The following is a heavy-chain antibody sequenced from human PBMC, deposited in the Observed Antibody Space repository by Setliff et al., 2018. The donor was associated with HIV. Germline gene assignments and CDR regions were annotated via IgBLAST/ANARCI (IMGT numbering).Heavy chain of an antibody. CDR1: GYTFTSYY. Sequence: ASVQVSCKASGYTFTSYYMHWVRQAPGQGLEWMGMINPSDGSTRYAQKLQGRVTMTRDTSTTTVYMELRSLRSEDTAVYYCARDKTPIFGVVIATNWFDPWGQGTLVTVSS. CDR3: ARDKTPIFGVVIATNWFDP. CDR2: INPSDGST. V-gene: IGHV1-46*01. D-gene: IGHD3-3*01. J-gene: IGHJ5*02.